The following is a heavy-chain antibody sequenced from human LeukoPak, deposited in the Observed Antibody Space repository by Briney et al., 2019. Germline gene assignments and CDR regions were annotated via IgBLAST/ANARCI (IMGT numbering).Heavy chain of an antibody. CDR2: ISWNSGTI. V-gene: IGHV3-9*01. CDR1: GFTFDDYV. D-gene: IGHD2-15*01. Sequence: GGSLRLSCAASGFTFDDYVMNWVRQAPGKGLEWVSGISWNSGTIGYADSVKGRITISRDNAKNSLYLQMNSLRAEDTALYYCVKGAAYHLGDAFDIWGQGTMVTVSS. J-gene: IGHJ3*02. CDR3: VKGAAYHLGDAFDI.